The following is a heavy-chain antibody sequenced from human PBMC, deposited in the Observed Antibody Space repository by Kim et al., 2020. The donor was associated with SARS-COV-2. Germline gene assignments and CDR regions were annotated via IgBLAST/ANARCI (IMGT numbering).Heavy chain of an antibody. CDR3: ASDLNHYGSGRGLGN. D-gene: IGHD3-10*01. CDR2: INHSGST. CDR1: GGSFSGYY. V-gene: IGHV4-34*01. J-gene: IGHJ4*02. Sequence: SETLSLTCAVYGGSFSGYYWSWIRQPPGKGLEWIGEINHSGSTNYNPSLKSRVTISVDTSKNQFSLKLSSVTAADTAVYYCASDLNHYGSGRGLGNWGQGTLVTVSS.